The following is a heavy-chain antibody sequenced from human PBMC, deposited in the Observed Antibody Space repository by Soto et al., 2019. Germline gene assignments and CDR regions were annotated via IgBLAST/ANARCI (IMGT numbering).Heavy chain of an antibody. CDR2: IYPGDSDT. V-gene: IGHV5-51*01. CDR3: ARHVYPSYYYDSSGYYYFDY. D-gene: IGHD3-22*01. Sequence: GESLKISCKGSGYSFTSYWIGWVRQMPGKGLEWMGIIYPGDSDTRYSPSFQGQVTISADKSISTAYLQWSSLKASDTAMYYRARHVYPSYYYDSSGYYYFDYWGQGTLVTVSS. CDR1: GYSFTSYW. J-gene: IGHJ4*02.